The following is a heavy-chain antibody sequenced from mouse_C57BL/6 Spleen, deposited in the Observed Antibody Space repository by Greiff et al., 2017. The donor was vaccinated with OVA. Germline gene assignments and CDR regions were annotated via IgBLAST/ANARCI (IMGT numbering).Heavy chain of an antibody. J-gene: IGHJ4*01. CDR2: FNPNNGGT. V-gene: IGHV1-18*01. CDR1: GYTFTDYN. CDR3: ARWGDDYAMDY. Sequence: EVHLQQSGPELVKPGASVNIPCKASGYTFTDYNMDLVKQRHGKSLEWIGDFNPNNGGTIYNQKFKGKATLTVDKSSSTAYMELRSLTSEDTAVDYCARWGDDYAMDYWGQGTSVTVSS.